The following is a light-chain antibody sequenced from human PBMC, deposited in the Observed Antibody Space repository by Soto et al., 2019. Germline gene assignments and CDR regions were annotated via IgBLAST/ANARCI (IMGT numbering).Light chain of an antibody. J-gene: IGKJ1*01. CDR3: QKYGSSPRT. CDR1: QSVSSSY. Sequence: VLTQSPGTLSVSAGESATLSCRDSQSVSSSYLAWYQQKPGQAPRLLIYGESSRATGIPARLSGSGSGTDLNLTISRLEPEDFAVYYCQKYGSSPRTFGQGTKVDIK. V-gene: IGKV3-20*01. CDR2: GES.